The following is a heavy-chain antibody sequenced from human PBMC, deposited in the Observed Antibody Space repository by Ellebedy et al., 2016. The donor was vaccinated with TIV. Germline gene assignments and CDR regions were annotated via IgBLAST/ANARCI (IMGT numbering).Heavy chain of an antibody. D-gene: IGHD1-1*01. J-gene: IGHJ2*01. V-gene: IGHV4-34*01. CDR1: GAPSGHYF. Sequence: SETLSLTXAVSGAPSGHYFWSWIRQSPGKGLEWIGEVTHTGDTNYNPSLESRVTMSLDTSENQFSLKVNSVTAADTAVYYCATERGNWQYFDLWGRGTLVTVSS. CDR3: ATERGNWQYFDL. CDR2: VTHTGDT.